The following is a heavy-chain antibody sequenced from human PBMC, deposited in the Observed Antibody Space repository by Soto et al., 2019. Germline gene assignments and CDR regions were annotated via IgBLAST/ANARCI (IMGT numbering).Heavy chain of an antibody. V-gene: IGHV3-23*01. CDR1: GFTFSSYA. D-gene: IGHD3-16*02. J-gene: IGHJ4*02. CDR3: AKDWYYDYIWGTYRPVDY. CDR2: ISGSGGST. Sequence: GSLRLSCAASGFTFSSYAMSWVRQAPGKGLEWVSAISGSGGSTYYADSVKGRFTISRDTSKNTLYLQMNSLRAEDTAVYYCAKDWYYDYIWGTYRPVDYWGQGTLVT.